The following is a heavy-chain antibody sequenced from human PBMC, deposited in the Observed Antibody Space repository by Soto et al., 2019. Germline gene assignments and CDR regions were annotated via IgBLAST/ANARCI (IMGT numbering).Heavy chain of an antibody. J-gene: IGHJ4*02. CDR3: AKDWHSDYYDSSGLLDY. CDR1: GFTFSSYG. Sequence: QVQLVESGGGVVQPGRSLRLSCAASGFTFSSYGMHWVRQAPGKGLEWVAVISYDGSKKYYADSVKGRFTISRDNSKNTLYLHMNSLRAEDTAVYYCAKDWHSDYYDSSGLLDYWGQGTLVTVSS. CDR2: ISYDGSKK. D-gene: IGHD3-22*01. V-gene: IGHV3-30*18.